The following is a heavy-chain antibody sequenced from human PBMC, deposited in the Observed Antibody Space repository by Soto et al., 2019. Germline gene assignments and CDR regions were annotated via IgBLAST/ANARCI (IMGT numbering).Heavy chain of an antibody. D-gene: IGHD5-12*01. Sequence: QVQLVQSGAEVKKPGSSVKVSCKASGDTFSSYAISWVRQAPGHGLEWMGGIVPIFGTANYAQKFKGRVTITADESTRTAYMELSSLRSEDTAVYYCARDPRGYSGYELDWGQGTLVTVSS. CDR1: GDTFSSYA. CDR2: IVPIFGTA. CDR3: ARDPRGYSGYELD. V-gene: IGHV1-69*12. J-gene: IGHJ4*02.